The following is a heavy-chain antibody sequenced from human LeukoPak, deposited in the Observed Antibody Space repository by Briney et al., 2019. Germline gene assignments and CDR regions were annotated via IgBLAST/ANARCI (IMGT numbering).Heavy chain of an antibody. Sequence: GGSLRLSCAASGFTFSSYWMHWVRQAPGKGLVWVSRINSDGSSTSYADSVKGRFTISRDNAKNSLYLQMNSLRGEDTAVYYCARGPPGESLDIWGQGTMVTVS. J-gene: IGHJ3*02. D-gene: IGHD3-16*01. CDR2: INSDGSST. CDR1: GFTFSSYW. V-gene: IGHV3-74*01. CDR3: ARGPPGESLDI.